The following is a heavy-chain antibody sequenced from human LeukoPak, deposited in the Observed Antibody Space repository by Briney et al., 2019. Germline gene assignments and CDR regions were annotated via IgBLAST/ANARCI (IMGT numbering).Heavy chain of an antibody. J-gene: IGHJ4*02. Sequence: AASVKVSCKASGDTFSSYAISWLRQAPGQGLEWMGGIIPILGTTNYAQKFQGRVTITADKSTSTAYMELSSLRSEDTAVYYCASPPADYYDSRDYFDYWGQGTLVTVSS. CDR2: IIPILGTT. CDR3: ASPPADYYDSRDYFDY. D-gene: IGHD3-22*01. V-gene: IGHV1-69*06. CDR1: GDTFSSYA.